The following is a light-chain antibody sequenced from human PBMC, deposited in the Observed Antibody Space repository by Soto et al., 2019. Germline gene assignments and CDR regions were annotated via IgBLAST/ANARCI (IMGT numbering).Light chain of an antibody. CDR3: QQSYSTPRT. J-gene: IGKJ2*02. V-gene: IGKV1-39*01. Sequence: DIQMTQSPSSLSVSVGDRVTITCRASQRIVSYLNWYQQKLGKAPKLLIYTASNLQRGVPSRFSGSGSGTDFTLTISNLQTEDFATYYCQQSYSTPRTFGQGTKLEIQ. CDR2: TAS. CDR1: QRIVSY.